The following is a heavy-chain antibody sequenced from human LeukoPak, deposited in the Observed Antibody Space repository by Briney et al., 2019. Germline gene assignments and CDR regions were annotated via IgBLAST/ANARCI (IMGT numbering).Heavy chain of an antibody. CDR3: ERVDSSGYYSNDAFDI. V-gene: IGHV4-59*01. CDR2: IYYSGST. Sequence: PSETLSLTCTVSGGSISSYYWSWIRQPPGKGLEWIGYIYYSGSTNYNPSLKSRVTISVDTSKNQFSLKLSSVTAADTAVYYCERVDSSGYYSNDAFDIWGQGTMVTVPS. J-gene: IGHJ3*02. CDR1: GGSISSYY. D-gene: IGHD3-22*01.